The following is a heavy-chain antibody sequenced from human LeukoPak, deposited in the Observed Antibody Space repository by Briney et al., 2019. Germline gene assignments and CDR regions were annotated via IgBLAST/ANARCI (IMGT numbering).Heavy chain of an antibody. J-gene: IGHJ6*04. Sequence: GSLRLSCAASGFTFSSYAMSWVRQAPGKGLEWVSGISGSGGDTYNADSVKGRFTISRDNSKNTLYLQMNSLRAEDTAVYYCATRYCSIAACRASSYKCMDVWGKGTTVTVSS. D-gene: IGHD2-2*01. CDR1: GFTFSSYA. V-gene: IGHV3-23*01. CDR2: ISGSGGDT. CDR3: ATRYCSIAACRASSYKCMDV.